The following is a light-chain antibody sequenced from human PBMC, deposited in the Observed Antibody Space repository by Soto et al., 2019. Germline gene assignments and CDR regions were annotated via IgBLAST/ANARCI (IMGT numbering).Light chain of an antibody. CDR2: STN. V-gene: IGLV8-61*01. Sequence: QAVVTQETSFSVSPGGTVTLTCGLTSGSVSTSYYPSWYQKTPGQAPRTRIYSTNTRSSGVPDRFSGSILGNKAALSITGAQADDESDYYCVLYMGSGIWVFGGGTTLTVL. CDR3: VLYMGSGIWV. J-gene: IGLJ3*02. CDR1: SGSVSTSYY.